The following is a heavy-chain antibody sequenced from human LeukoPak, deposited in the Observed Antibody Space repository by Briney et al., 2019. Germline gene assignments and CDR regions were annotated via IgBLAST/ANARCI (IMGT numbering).Heavy chain of an antibody. J-gene: IGHJ6*03. D-gene: IGHD1-14*01. CDR2: INTNTGNP. Sequence: ASVKVSCKASGYTFTRYTMNWVRQAPGQGLEWMGWINTNTGNPTYAQGFTGRFVFSLDTSVGTAYLQISSLKAEDTAVYYCARSRAGLTLYQYYYMDVWGKGTTVTVSS. CDR3: ARSRAGLTLYQYYYMDV. V-gene: IGHV7-4-1*02. CDR1: GYTFTRYT.